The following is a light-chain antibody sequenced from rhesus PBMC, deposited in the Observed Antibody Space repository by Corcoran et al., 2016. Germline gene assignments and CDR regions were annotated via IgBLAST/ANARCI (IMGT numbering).Light chain of an antibody. V-gene: IGKV1-21*01. Sequence: DIQMTQSPSSLSASVGDRVTITCRASQGISSWLAWYQQKPGKAPKPLIYKASSLQSWVPSRFSGSGSGTDFPLTISSLQPEDFATYSCQQYNSAPYSFGQGTKVEIK. J-gene: IGKJ2*01. CDR1: QGISSW. CDR3: QQYNSAPYS. CDR2: KAS.